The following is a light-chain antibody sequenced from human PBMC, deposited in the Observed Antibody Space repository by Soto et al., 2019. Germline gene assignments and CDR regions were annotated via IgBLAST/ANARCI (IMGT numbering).Light chain of an antibody. Sequence: EIVMAHSSGPLSFFPVERANPSRKASQSVSSNLAWYQQKPGQASRLLIYGASTRATGIPARFSGSGSGTEFTLTISSLQSEDFAVYYCQQYNNWPPITFGQGTRLEIK. J-gene: IGKJ5*01. CDR1: QSVSSN. CDR2: GAS. CDR3: QQYNNWPPIT. V-gene: IGKV3-15*01.